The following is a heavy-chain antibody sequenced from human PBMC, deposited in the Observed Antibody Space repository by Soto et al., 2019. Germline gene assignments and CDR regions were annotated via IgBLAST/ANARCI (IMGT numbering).Heavy chain of an antibody. V-gene: IGHV3-23*01. CDR1: GFTFSSYA. J-gene: IGHJ6*02. Sequence: GGSLRLSCAASGFTFSSYAMSWVRQAPGKGLEWVSAISGSGGSTYYADSVKGRFTISRDNSKNTLYLQMNSLRAEDTAVYYCAKHQDYYYYYGMDVWGQGTTVTVSS. CDR3: AKHQDYYYYYGMDV. CDR2: ISGSGGST.